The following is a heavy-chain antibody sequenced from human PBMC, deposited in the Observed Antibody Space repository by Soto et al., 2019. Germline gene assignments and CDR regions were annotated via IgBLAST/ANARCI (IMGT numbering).Heavy chain of an antibody. CDR2: IFPGDSDT. D-gene: IGHD6-13*01. CDR3: AAGYTTGHGAFDF. CDR1: GYNFANYW. V-gene: IGHV5-51*01. J-gene: IGHJ3*01. Sequence: GESLKISCKGSGYNFANYWIGLVRQMPGKGLEWMGMIFPGDSDTKNSLSLEGQITMSVDNSDSSAYLQWRSLKASDTAMYYCAAGYTTGHGAFDFWGQGTMVTVSS.